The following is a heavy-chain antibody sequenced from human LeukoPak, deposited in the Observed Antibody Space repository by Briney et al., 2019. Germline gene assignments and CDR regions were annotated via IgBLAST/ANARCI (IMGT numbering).Heavy chain of an antibody. CDR3: ARGWDNYDYVWGSYRLRYYFDY. CDR1: GGSFSGYY. J-gene: IGHJ4*02. D-gene: IGHD3-16*02. Sequence: SETLSLTCAVYGGSFSGYYWSWIRQPPGKRLEWIGEINHTGSTNYNPSLKSRVTISVDTSKNQFSLKLSSVTAADTAVYYCARGWDNYDYVWGSYRLRYYFDYWGQGTLVTVSS. CDR2: INHTGST. V-gene: IGHV4-34*01.